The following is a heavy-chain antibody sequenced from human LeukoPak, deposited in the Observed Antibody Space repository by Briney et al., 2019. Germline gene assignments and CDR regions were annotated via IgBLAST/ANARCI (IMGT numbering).Heavy chain of an antibody. Sequence: GGSLRLSCAASGFTFSSYWMSWVRQAPGKGLEWVANIKQDGSGKYYVDSVKGRFTISRDNAKNSLYLQMNSLRAEDTAVYYCAREYGTVIPAASFDYWGQGTLVTVSS. CDR3: AREYGTVIPAASFDY. J-gene: IGHJ4*02. D-gene: IGHD2-2*01. CDR1: GFTFSSYW. CDR2: IKQDGSGK. V-gene: IGHV3-7*01.